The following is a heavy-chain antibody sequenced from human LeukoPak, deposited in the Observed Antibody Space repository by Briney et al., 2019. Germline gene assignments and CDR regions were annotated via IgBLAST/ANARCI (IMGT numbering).Heavy chain of an antibody. Sequence: PGGSLRLSCAASGFTFSSYGMHWVRQAPGKGLVGVAVIWYDGSNKYYADSVKGRFTISRDNSKNTLYLQMNSLRAEDTAVYYCARDGVAYCGGDCYPHDYWGQGTLVTVSS. CDR3: ARDGVAYCGGDCYPHDY. CDR2: IWYDGSNK. CDR1: GFTFSSYG. J-gene: IGHJ4*02. D-gene: IGHD2-21*02. V-gene: IGHV3-33*01.